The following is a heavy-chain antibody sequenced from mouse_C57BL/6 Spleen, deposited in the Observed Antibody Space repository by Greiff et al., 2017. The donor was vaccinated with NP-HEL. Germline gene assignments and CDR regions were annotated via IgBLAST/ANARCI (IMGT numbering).Heavy chain of an antibody. CDR1: GYTFTSYW. D-gene: IGHD2-14*01. CDR3: ARIGKGAMDY. CDR2: IDPSDSYT. J-gene: IGHJ4*01. V-gene: IGHV1-69*01. Sequence: QVQLQQPGAELVMPGASVKLSCKASGYTFTSYWMHWVKQRPGQGLEWIGEIDPSDSYTNYNQKFKGKSTLTVDKSSSTAYMQLSSLTSEDSAVYYCARIGKGAMDYWGQVTSVTVSS.